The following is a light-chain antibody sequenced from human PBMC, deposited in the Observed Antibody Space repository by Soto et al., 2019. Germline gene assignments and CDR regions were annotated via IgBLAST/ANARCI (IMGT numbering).Light chain of an antibody. J-gene: IGKJ2*01. CDR3: QQSVSSPYT. V-gene: IGKV3-20*01. CDR2: GAS. Sequence: EIVLTQSPGTLSLSPGERATLSCRASQSVSSSYLAWYQQRPGQAPRLLIYGASSRATGIPDRFSGTGYGTDFTLNISRLEPEDFAVYYCQQSVSSPYTFGQGTKLEIK. CDR1: QSVSSSY.